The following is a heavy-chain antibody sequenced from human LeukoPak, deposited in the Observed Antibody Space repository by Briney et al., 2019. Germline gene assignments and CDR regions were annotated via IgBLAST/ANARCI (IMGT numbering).Heavy chain of an antibody. Sequence: SETLSLTCTVSGGSISTYDWDWIRQPAGKGLEYIGRVYTTGSTDDNPSLRSRVTMSVDTCKNQFSLKLSSVTAADPAVYYCAREAIFRGYFDYWGQGTLVTVSS. CDR3: AREAIFRGYFDY. D-gene: IGHD3-3*01. CDR2: VYTTGST. CDR1: GGSISTYD. V-gene: IGHV4-4*07. J-gene: IGHJ4*02.